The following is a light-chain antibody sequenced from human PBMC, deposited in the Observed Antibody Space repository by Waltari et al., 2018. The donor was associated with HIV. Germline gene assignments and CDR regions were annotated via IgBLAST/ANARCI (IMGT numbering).Light chain of an antibody. CDR2: EVS. CDR1: QSLLHSDGKTY. Sequence: IVMTQSPLSLSVTPGQPASISCKSSQSLLHSDGKTYLYWYFQNPGHPPKCMIYEVSKRVAGVPDRFSGSESWTDFTLTISRVETEAVGIYYCMQSLQVPSITFGQGTRLEIK. CDR3: MQSLQVPSIT. J-gene: IGKJ5*01. V-gene: IGKV2D-29*01.